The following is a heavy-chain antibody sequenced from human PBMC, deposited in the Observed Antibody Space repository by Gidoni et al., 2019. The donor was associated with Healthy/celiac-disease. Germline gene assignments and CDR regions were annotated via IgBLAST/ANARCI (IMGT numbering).Heavy chain of an antibody. D-gene: IGHD6-19*01. V-gene: IGHV3-21*01. CDR3: ARSLYRGSGYFDY. CDR1: GFTFSSYS. CDR2: LISSSSHI. J-gene: IGHJ4*02. Sequence: EVQLVESGGGLVKPGGSLRLSCSASGFTFSSYSMTWVRQAPGKGLEWISSLISSSSHIYYADSVNGLFTISSANAKNSLYLQMNSLRAEDTAVYYCARSLYRGSGYFDYWGQGTLVTLSS.